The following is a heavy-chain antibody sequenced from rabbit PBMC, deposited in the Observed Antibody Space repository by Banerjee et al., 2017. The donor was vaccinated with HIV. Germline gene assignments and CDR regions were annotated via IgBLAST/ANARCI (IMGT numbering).Heavy chain of an antibody. V-gene: IGHV1S40*01. CDR1: GLDFSSNDY. CDR3: ARDIGYGSYGL. Sequence: QSLEESGGDLVQPEGSLTLTCKASGLDFSSNDYIWWVRQAPGKGLELIGYINTGSAGTWYASWVNGRFTISKTSSTTVTLQMTSLTAADTATYFCARDIGYGSYGLWGPGTLVTVS. J-gene: IGHJ4*01. D-gene: IGHD5-1*01. CDR2: INTGSAGT.